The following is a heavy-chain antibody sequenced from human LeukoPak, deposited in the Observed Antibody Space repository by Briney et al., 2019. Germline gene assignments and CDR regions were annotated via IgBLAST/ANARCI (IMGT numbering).Heavy chain of an antibody. J-gene: IGHJ4*02. D-gene: IGHD3-22*01. CDR2: LSGSRGNT. CDR3: AKGSYYYDSADYFDY. Sequence: GGSLRLSCAASGFTFSSYAMSWVRQAPGKGLEWVSTLSGSRGNTYYADSVKGRVTISRDNSKNTLYLQMNSLRAEDTAVYHCAKGSYYYDSADYFDYWGQGTLVTVSS. V-gene: IGHV3-23*01. CDR1: GFTFSSYA.